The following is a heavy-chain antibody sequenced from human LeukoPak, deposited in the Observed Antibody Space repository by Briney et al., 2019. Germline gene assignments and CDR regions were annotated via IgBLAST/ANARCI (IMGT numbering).Heavy chain of an antibody. D-gene: IGHD2-21*02. CDR1: GFTFSNYA. J-gene: IGHJ4*02. CDR3: VVVTGTW. Sequence: PGGSLRLSCAASGFTFSNYAMSWVRQAPGKGLEWASAISDSGAGTYYADSVKGRFTVSRDNSKNTLYLQMNSLRAEDTAVYYCVVVTGTWWGQGTLVTVSS. CDR2: ISDSGAGT. V-gene: IGHV3-23*01.